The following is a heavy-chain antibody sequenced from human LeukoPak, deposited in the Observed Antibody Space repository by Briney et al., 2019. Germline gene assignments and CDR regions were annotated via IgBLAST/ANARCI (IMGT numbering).Heavy chain of an antibody. J-gene: IGHJ4*02. Sequence: PSETLSLTCTVSGGSISSTRYYWGWIRQPPGKGLEWIGSIYYIGSTYYNPSLKSRVTISVDTSKNQFSLKLSSVTAADTAVYYCARWWSVRSYYNYWGQGTLVTVSS. CDR3: ARWWSVRSYYNY. CDR2: IYYIGST. V-gene: IGHV4-39*07. CDR1: GGSISSTRYY. D-gene: IGHD2-15*01.